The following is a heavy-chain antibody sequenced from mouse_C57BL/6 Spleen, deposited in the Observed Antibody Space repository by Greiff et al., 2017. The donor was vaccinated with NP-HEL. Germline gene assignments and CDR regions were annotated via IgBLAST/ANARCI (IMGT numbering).Heavy chain of an antibody. CDR1: GFTFSSYG. CDR3: ARHTGHYYGSSSFAY. CDR2: ISSGGSYT. J-gene: IGHJ3*01. D-gene: IGHD1-1*01. Sequence: EVQRVESGGDLVKPGGSLKLSCAASGFTFSSYGMSWVRQTPDKRLEWVATISSGGSYTYYPDSVKGRFTISRDNAKNTLYLQMSSLKSEDTAMYYCARHTGHYYGSSSFAYWGQGTLVTVSA. V-gene: IGHV5-6*01.